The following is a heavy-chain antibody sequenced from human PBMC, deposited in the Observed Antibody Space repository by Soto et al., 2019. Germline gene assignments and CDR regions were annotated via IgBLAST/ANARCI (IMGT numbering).Heavy chain of an antibody. Sequence: SETLSLTCAVEGVSFSGYDWRWSGRPPGKGLEWIGEINHSGSTNYNPSLKSRVTISVDTSKNQLSLKLSSVTAADTAVYYCARWFRVVAANSPYYYMDVWGKGTTVTVSS. CDR3: ARWFRVVAANSPYYYMDV. V-gene: IGHV4-34*01. CDR1: GVSFSGYD. CDR2: INHSGST. D-gene: IGHD2-15*01. J-gene: IGHJ6*03.